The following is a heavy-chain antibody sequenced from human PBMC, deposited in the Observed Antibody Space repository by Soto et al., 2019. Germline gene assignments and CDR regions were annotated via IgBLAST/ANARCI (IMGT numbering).Heavy chain of an antibody. CDR3: ARSSTIREDY. D-gene: IGHD3-9*01. J-gene: IGHJ4*02. Sequence: QVQLEQSGGELKKPGASVKVSCKTSGYKFTTYGISWVRQAPGQGLEWMGRISGDTGSTNIGQKFQGRVTLTTDASTNTVYMELRCLKSDDTTVYFCARSSTIREDYLGQGTPVTVSS. V-gene: IGHV1-18*01. CDR1: GYKFTTYG. CDR2: ISGDTGST.